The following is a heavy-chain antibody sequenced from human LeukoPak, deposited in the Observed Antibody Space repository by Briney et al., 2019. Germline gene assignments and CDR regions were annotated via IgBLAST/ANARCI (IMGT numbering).Heavy chain of an antibody. D-gene: IGHD3-10*01. CDR2: IIPIFGTE. J-gene: IGHJ4*02. CDR3: AGAHPHGVQETYYFDY. CDR1: RGTFSSYA. V-gene: IGHV1-69*01. Sequence: GSSVKVSCKASRGTFSSYAISGVRQAPGQGLEWMGGIIPIFGTENYAQKFQGRVTITADESTSTAYMELSSLRSEDTAVYYCAGAHPHGVQETYYFDYWGQGTLVTVSS.